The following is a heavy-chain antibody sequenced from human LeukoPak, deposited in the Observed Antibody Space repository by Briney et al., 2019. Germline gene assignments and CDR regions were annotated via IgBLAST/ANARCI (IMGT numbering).Heavy chain of an antibody. Sequence: SETLSLTCTVSGGSISRGDYYWGWIRQPPGKGLEWVGYIYYSGSTYNDPSLKSRLIISVNTSKNQFSLKLSSVTAADTAVYYCARGIRVFDFWGQGTLVTVSS. CDR3: ARGIRVFDF. J-gene: IGHJ4*02. D-gene: IGHD2-21*01. CDR2: IYYSGST. V-gene: IGHV4-30-4*01. CDR1: GGSISRGDYY.